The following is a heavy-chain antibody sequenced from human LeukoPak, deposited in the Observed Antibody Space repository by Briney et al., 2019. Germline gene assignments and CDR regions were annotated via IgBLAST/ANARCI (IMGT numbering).Heavy chain of an antibody. D-gene: IGHD6-6*01. CDR1: GFTFSSYG. CDR2: ISGSGGST. V-gene: IGHV3-23*01. J-gene: IGHJ5*02. Sequence: PGGSLRLSCAASGFTFSSYGMSWVRQAPGKGLEWVSAISGSGGSTYYADSVKGRFTISRDNSKNTLYLQMNSLRAEDTAVYYCAKDRVNFEYSSSSAPYWFDPWGQGTLVTVSS. CDR3: AKDRVNFEYSSSSAPYWFDP.